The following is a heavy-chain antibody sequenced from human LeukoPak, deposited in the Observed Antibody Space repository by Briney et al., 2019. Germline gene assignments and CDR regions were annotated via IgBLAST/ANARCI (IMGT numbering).Heavy chain of an antibody. CDR3: ARSPSMPGRAFDI. CDR2: IYSGGST. V-gene: IGHV3-53*01. J-gene: IGHJ3*02. Sequence: GGSLRLSCAASGFTVSSNYMSWVRQAPGKGLEWVSVIYSGGSTYYADSVKGRFTISRDNSKNTLYLQMNSLRAEDTAVYYCARSPSMPGRAFDIWGQGTMVTVSS. CDR1: GFTVSSNY. D-gene: IGHD2/OR15-2a*01.